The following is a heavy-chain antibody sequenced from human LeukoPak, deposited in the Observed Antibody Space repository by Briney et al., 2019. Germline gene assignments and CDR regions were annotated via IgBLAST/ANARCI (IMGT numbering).Heavy chain of an antibody. Sequence: GGSLRLSCAASGFTFSTYGMHWVRQAPGKGLEWVAFIRYDGTHKYYADSVRGRFTISRDNPKNTLFLQMDTLRAEDTAVYYCANEAFMTETDAFDVWGQGTTVTVSS. D-gene: IGHD3-16*01. CDR1: GFTFSTYG. CDR3: ANEAFMTETDAFDV. CDR2: IRYDGTHK. J-gene: IGHJ3*01. V-gene: IGHV3-30*02.